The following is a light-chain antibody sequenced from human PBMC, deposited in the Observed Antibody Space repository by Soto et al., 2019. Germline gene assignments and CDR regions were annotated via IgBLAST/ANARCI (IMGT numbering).Light chain of an antibody. CDR3: QQSYSTPVS. CDR2: AAS. Sequence: DIQMTQSPSSLSASVGDRVTITCRASQSISSYLNWYQQKPGKAPKLLLYAASSLQSGVTSRFSGSGSCTDFTLTISTLQPEEFATYYCQQSYSTPVSFGQGTKVEIK. CDR1: QSISSY. J-gene: IGKJ1*01. V-gene: IGKV1-39*01.